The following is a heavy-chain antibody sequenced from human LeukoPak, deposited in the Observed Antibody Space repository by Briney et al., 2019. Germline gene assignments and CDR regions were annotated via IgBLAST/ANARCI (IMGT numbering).Heavy chain of an antibody. V-gene: IGHV3-74*01. CDR3: ARDMHYNSVDY. J-gene: IGHJ4*02. D-gene: IGHD1-1*01. Sequence: GGSLRLSCSASGFTFSNHWMHWVRQGQGKGLMWVSRISNDGLTTTYADSVKGRFTISRDNAKNTVYMHINSLRAEDSAVYFCARDMHYNSVDYWGRGTLVIVSS. CDR2: ISNDGLTT. CDR1: GFTFSNHW.